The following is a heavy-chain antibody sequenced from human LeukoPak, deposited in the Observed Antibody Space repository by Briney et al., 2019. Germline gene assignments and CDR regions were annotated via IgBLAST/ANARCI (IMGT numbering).Heavy chain of an antibody. CDR2: VSYDGIIK. CDR1: GFTFSGCA. J-gene: IGHJ4*02. V-gene: IGHV3-30*04. D-gene: IGHD3-16*01. Sequence: GGSLRLSCATSGFTFSGCAMHWVRQAPGKGLEWVAVVSYDGIIKYYADSLKGRFTISRDNSKNTLYLQMNSLRTEDTAMYYCATGGGLATEIDYWGQGTLVTVPS. CDR3: ATGGGLATEIDY.